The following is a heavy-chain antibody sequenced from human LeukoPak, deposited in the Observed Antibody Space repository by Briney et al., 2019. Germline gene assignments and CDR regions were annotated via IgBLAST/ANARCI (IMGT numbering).Heavy chain of an antibody. CDR2: ISDSGGNT. J-gene: IGHJ3*02. D-gene: IGHD6-13*01. Sequence: GGSLRLSCAASGFTFNSYAMSWVRQAPWERLQWVSGISDSGGNTYYADSVRGRFTISRDNSKNTLYLQMNSLRAEDTAVYYCAKARAGPHDAFDIWGQGTMVTVSS. V-gene: IGHV3-23*01. CDR3: AKARAGPHDAFDI. CDR1: GFTFNSYA.